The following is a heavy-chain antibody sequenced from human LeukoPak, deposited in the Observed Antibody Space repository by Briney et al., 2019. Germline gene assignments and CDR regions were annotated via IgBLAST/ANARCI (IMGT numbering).Heavy chain of an antibody. CDR1: GYTLTELS. CDR2: FDPEDGET. Sequence: GASVKVSCKVSGYTLTELSMHWVRQAHGKGLEWKGGFDPEDGETIYAQKFQGRVTMTEDTSTDTAYMELSSLRSEDTAVYYCATDRFFDDYGDPGYYYYYGMDVWGQGTTVTVSS. V-gene: IGHV1-24*01. J-gene: IGHJ6*02. D-gene: IGHD4-17*01. CDR3: ATDRFFDDYGDPGYYYYYGMDV.